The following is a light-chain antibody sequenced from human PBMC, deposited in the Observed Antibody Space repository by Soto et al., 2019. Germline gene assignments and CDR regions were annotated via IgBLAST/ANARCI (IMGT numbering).Light chain of an antibody. CDR3: PQRSNWPPVT. CDR2: DAS. CDR1: QSVSSY. Sequence: DIVLTQSPATLSLSPGERATLSCRASQSVSSYLAWYQQKPGQAPRLLIYDASNRATDIPASFSGSASVTDVTLTISSLEPEDFAVYYCPQRSNWPPVTFGGGTKVEIK. J-gene: IGKJ4*01. V-gene: IGKV3-11*01.